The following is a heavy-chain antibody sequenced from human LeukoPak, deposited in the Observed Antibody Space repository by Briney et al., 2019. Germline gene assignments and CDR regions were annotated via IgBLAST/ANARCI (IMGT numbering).Heavy chain of an antibody. CDR2: ISSSSSTI. Sequence: GGSLRLSCAASGFTFSTYSMSWVRQAPGKGLEWVSYISSSSSTISYPDSVKGRFTISRDNAKNSLYLQTNNLRAEDTAVYYCARDRCTNGVCYTFAYWGQGTLVTVSS. V-gene: IGHV3-48*01. J-gene: IGHJ4*02. CDR1: GFTFSTYS. D-gene: IGHD2-8*01. CDR3: ARDRCTNGVCYTFAY.